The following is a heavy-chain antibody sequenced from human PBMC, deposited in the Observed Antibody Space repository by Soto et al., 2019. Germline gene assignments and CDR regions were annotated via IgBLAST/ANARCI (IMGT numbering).Heavy chain of an antibody. CDR2: IYYSGST. J-gene: IGHJ4*02. D-gene: IGHD3-22*01. Sequence: PSETLSLTCTVSGGSISSGGYYWSWIRQHPGKGLEWIGYIYYSGSTYYNPSLKSRVTISVDTSKNQFSLKLSSVTAADTAVYYCERFGPYEDADYWGQGTLVTVSS. CDR3: ERFGPYEDADY. CDR1: GGSISSGGYY. V-gene: IGHV4-31*03.